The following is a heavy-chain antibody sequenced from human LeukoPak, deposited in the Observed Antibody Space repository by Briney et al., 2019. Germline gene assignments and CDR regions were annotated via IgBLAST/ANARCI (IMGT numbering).Heavy chain of an antibody. CDR3: AGYRYCSGGNCYGPDY. Sequence: GESLKISCKGSGYSFARYYIGWVRQMPGKGLEWMGIIYPGDSDTRYSPSFQGQVTISADKSISTAYLQWSSLKASDTAMYYCAGYRYCSGGNCYGPDYWGQGTLVTVSS. D-gene: IGHD2-15*01. CDR2: IYPGDSDT. J-gene: IGHJ4*02. CDR1: GYSFARYY. V-gene: IGHV5-51*01.